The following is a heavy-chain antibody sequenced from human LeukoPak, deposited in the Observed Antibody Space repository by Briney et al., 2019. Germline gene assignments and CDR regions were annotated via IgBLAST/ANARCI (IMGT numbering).Heavy chain of an antibody. D-gene: IGHD3-22*01. V-gene: IGHV1-24*01. CDR1: GYTLTELS. J-gene: IGHJ1*01. CDR3: ATDLGYYYDSSGYHTRSGYFQH. Sequence: ASAKVPCKVSGYTLTELSMHWVRQAPGKGLEWMGGFDPEDGETIYAQKFQGRVTMTEDTSTDTAYMELSSLRSEDTAVYYCATDLGYYYDSSGYHTRSGYFQHWGQGTLVTVSS. CDR2: FDPEDGET.